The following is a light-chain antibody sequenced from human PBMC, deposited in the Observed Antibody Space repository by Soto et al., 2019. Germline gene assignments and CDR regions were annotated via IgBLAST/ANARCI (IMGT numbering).Light chain of an antibody. V-gene: IGLV2-14*01. CDR3: SSYTISNTLV. J-gene: IGLJ1*01. Sequence: SVLPQPASVSGSPGQSITISCTETSSDVGGYNYVSWYQQYPGKAPKLMIYDVSNRPSGVSNRFSGSKSGNTASLTISGLQAEDEADYYCSSYTISNTLVFGSGTKVTVL. CDR1: SSDVGGYNY. CDR2: DVS.